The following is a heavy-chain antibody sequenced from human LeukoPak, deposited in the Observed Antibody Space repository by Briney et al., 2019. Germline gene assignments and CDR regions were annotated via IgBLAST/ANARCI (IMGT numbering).Heavy chain of an antibody. D-gene: IGHD6-13*01. Sequence: GRSLRLSWAASGFRLSAFGVPWVSQAPGKGLEWVAVIWYDGTSKDYADSVKGRFTFSRDNSKNTLYLQMNSLTVEDTAVYYCARSQSSSLIDYWGQGTLVTVSS. CDR1: GFRLSAFG. J-gene: IGHJ4*02. V-gene: IGHV3-33*01. CDR3: ARSQSSSLIDY. CDR2: IWYDGTSK.